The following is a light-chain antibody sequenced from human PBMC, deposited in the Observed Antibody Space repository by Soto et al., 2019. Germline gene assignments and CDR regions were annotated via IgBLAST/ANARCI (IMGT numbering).Light chain of an antibody. CDR2: AAS. Sequence: DIQLTQSPSSLSACVRDRLTITCRVAQGISSYLNWCGQEPGKAPKLLXYAASSLKSGVPSRFSGSGSGTDFTLTVSRLQPEDFETYYCQQSFSTRRAFGQGTKVDIK. J-gene: IGKJ1*01. CDR1: QGISSY. CDR3: QQSFSTRRA. V-gene: IGKV1-39*01.